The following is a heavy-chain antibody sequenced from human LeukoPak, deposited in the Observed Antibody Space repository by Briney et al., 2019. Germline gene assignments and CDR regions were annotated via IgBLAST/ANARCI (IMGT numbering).Heavy chain of an antibody. V-gene: IGHV3-43*01. Sequence: GGSLRLSCAASGFTFDDYTMHWVRQAPEKGLEWVSLITWDGGTTYYADSVKGRFTISRDNSKNSLYLQMNSLRAEDTAVYYCARDRGGYDNDYWGQGTLVTVSS. CDR3: ARDRGGYDNDY. CDR1: GFTFDDYT. CDR2: ITWDGGTT. D-gene: IGHD5-12*01. J-gene: IGHJ4*02.